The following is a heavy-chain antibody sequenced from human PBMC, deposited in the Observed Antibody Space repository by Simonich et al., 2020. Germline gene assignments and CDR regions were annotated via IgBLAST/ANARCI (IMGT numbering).Heavy chain of an antibody. CDR3: ARHLQLGPFDY. CDR2: IDHSVST. Sequence: QVQLQQWGAGLLKPSETLSLTGPVYGGSFRGYYWCWIRQPPGEGREWIGEIDHSVSTNYNASLKSRVTISVDTAKNQFSLKLSSVTAADTAVYYCARHLQLGPFDYWGQGTLVTVSS. V-gene: IGHV4-34*01. D-gene: IGHD1-1*01. J-gene: IGHJ4*02. CDR1: GGSFRGYY.